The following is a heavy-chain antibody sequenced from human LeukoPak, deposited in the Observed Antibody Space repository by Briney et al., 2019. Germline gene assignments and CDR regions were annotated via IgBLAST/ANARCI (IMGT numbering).Heavy chain of an antibody. CDR1: GFTFSNYV. J-gene: IGHJ4*02. CDR2: ISSNGGST. D-gene: IGHD3-22*01. CDR3: VKMGSHESSG. V-gene: IGHV3-64D*09. Sequence: GGSLRLSCSASGFTFSNYVMHWVRQAPGKGLEYVSGISSNGGSTYYADSVEGRFTISRDNSKNTLYLQMSSLRAEDTAVYYCVKMGSHESSGWGQGTLVTVSS.